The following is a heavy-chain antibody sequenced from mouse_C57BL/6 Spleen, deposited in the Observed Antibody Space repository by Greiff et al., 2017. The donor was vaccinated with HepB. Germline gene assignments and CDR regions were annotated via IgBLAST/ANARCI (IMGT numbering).Heavy chain of an antibody. CDR3: ARVPMRNYYAMDY. J-gene: IGHJ4*01. CDR1: GFNIKDYY. V-gene: IGHV14-2*01. CDR2: IDPEDGET. Sequence: VQLKESGAELVKPGASVKLSCTASGFNIKDYYMHWVKQRTEQGLEWIGRIDPEDGETKYAPKFQGKATITADTSSNTAYLQLSSLTSEDTAVYYCARVPMRNYYAMDYWGQGTSVTVSS.